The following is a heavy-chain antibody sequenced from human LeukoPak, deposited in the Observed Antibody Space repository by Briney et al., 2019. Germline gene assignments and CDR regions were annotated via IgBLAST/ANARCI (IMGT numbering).Heavy chain of an antibody. CDR2: INHSGST. V-gene: IGHV4-34*01. CDR1: GGSFSGYY. D-gene: IGHD1-7*01. J-gene: IGHJ5*02. Sequence: SETLSLTCAVYGGSFSGYYWSWIRQPPGKGLEWIGEINHSGSTYYNPSLKSPVAMSVDTSKNQFSLKLSSVTAADTAVYYCARLPYDWNYWFDPWGQGTLVTVSS. CDR3: ARLPYDWNYWFDP.